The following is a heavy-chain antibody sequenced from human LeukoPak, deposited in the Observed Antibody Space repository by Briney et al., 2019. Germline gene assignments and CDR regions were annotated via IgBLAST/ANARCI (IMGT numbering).Heavy chain of an antibody. J-gene: IGHJ4*02. V-gene: IGHV3-66*01. CDR2: IDSGGSA. D-gene: IGHD3-10*01. Sequence: PGGSLRLSCAASGFTVSSNYMSWVRQAPGKGLEWVSVIDSGGSAYYADSVKGRFTISRDNSKNTLYLQMNSLRAEDTAVYYCAKDFYGSGSSLDYWGQGTLVTVSS. CDR1: GFTVSSNY. CDR3: AKDFYGSGSSLDY.